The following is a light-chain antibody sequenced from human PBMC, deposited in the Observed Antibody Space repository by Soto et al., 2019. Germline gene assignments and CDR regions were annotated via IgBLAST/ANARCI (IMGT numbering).Light chain of an antibody. V-gene: IGKV1-39*01. CDR3: QQNYSTLLIT. CDR1: QAINTN. CDR2: GTS. J-gene: IGKJ5*01. Sequence: DIQMTQSPSFLSASVGDRVTISCRASQAINTNLNWYQQKPGKAPKLLIYGTSYLQNGVPSRFSGGGSGTDFSLTIISLQPEEFSTYYCQQNYSTLLITFGQGTRLEV.